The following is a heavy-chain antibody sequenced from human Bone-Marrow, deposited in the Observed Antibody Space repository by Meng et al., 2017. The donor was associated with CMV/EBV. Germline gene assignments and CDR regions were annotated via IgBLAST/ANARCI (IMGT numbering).Heavy chain of an antibody. CDR3: ARDSSGRYYGH. V-gene: IGHV1-69*04. CDR1: GGTFSSYT. CDR2: IIPILGIA. J-gene: IGHJ4*02. D-gene: IGHD1-26*01. Sequence: SVKVSCKASGGTFSSYTISWVRQAPGQGLEWMGRIIPILGIANYAQKFQGRVTITADKSTSTAYMELSSLRSEDTAVYYCARDSSGRYYGHWGQGTLVTVSS.